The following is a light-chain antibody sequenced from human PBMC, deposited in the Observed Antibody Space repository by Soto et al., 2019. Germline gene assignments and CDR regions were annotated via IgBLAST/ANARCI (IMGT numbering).Light chain of an antibody. Sequence: QSALTQPASVSGSPGQSITISCTGTTTDLGGYNYLSWYQQHPGKAPKLMIYDVSKWAPGVSNLFSVSNSGNTASMPMSGLQAEDEADYYCSSYTCSSTYVFGTGTKVTVL. J-gene: IGLJ1*01. CDR2: DVS. CDR1: TTDLGGYNY. V-gene: IGLV2-14*01. CDR3: SSYTCSSTYV.